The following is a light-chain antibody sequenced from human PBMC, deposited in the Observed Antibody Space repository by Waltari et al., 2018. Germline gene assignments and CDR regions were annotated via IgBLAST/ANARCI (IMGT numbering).Light chain of an antibody. V-gene: IGKV3-20*01. CDR3: QQYGGPPWT. CDR2: GAL. J-gene: IGKJ1*01. CDR1: QSVQNHY. Sequence: EIVLTQSPGTLSLSPGERATLSCRASQSVQNHYLAWHQQKPGQAPRLLIYGALSRATGIPDRFSGSGSGTDFTLTISRLEPEDFAVYYCQQYGGPPWTFGQGTKVEIK.